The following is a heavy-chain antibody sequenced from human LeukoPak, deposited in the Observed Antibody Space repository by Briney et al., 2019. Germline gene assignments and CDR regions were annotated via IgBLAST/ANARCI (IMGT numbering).Heavy chain of an antibody. Sequence: QPGGSLRLSCAASGFTFSSYVMSWVRQAPGKGLEWVSYISSSSSTIYYTDSVKGRFTISRDSSKNTLYLQMNSLRAEDTAVYYCAKGREAYSGSYTPFDPWGQGTLVTVSS. D-gene: IGHD1-26*01. CDR3: AKGREAYSGSYTPFDP. CDR1: GFTFSSYV. CDR2: ISSSSSTI. V-gene: IGHV3-23*01. J-gene: IGHJ5*02.